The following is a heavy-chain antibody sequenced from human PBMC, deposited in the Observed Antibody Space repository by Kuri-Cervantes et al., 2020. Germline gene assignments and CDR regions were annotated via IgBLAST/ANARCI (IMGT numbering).Heavy chain of an antibody. CDR2: INAGNGNT. CDR1: GYTFTSYA. J-gene: IGHJ6*02. D-gene: IGHD5-18*01. CDR3: ARENRGQLWYHGPGGGMDV. Sequence: ASVKVSCKASGYTFTSYAMHWVRQAPGQRLEWMGWINAGNGNTKYSQKFQGRVTITRDTSTSTVYMELSSLRSEDTAAYYCARENRGQLWYHGPGGGMDVWGQGTTVTVSS. V-gene: IGHV1-3*01.